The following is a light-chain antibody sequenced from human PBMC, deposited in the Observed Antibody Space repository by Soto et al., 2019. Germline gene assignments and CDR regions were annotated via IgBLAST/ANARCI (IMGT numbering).Light chain of an antibody. CDR2: DVK. CDR3: SSYTSSATVV. CDR1: SSDVSAYNH. V-gene: IGLV2-14*03. J-gene: IGLJ2*01. Sequence: QSALAQPASVSGSPGQSIAISCSGTSSDVSAYNHVSWYQQHPGKAPKLMIYDVKDRPPGVSNRFSGSKSGNTASLTISALQPEDEGDYYCSSYTSSATVVFGGGTQLTVL.